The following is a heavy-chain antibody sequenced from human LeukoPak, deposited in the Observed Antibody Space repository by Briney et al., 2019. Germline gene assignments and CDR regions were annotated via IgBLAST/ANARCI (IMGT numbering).Heavy chain of an antibody. D-gene: IGHD3-16*01. Sequence: ASVKVSCKASGYTFTGYYMHWVRQAPGQGLEWMEWINPKSRGTKYAQKYQGRDTRTRDTSLSLAYMELSRLRSDDTVVYCCARDGGALSWLDPWGRGNLVTVSS. CDR1: GYTFTGYY. CDR3: ARDGGALSWLDP. V-gene: IGHV1-2*01. CDR2: INPKSRGT. J-gene: IGHJ5*02.